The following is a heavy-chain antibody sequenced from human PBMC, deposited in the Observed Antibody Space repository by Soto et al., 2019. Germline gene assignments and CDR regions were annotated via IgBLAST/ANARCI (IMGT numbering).Heavy chain of an antibody. CDR3: AGVRDVVGGWFDP. D-gene: IGHD1-26*01. CDR1: GYSCTDYY. J-gene: IGHJ5*02. Sequence: ASVKVSCKASGYSCTDYYIHWARQAPGQGLEWMGWINPHSGDTNYAQNFQGSVSLTRDSSTSTAYMELTSLTSDDTAVYFCAGVRDVVGGWFDPWGQGTLVTVSS. V-gene: IGHV1-2*04. CDR2: INPHSGDT.